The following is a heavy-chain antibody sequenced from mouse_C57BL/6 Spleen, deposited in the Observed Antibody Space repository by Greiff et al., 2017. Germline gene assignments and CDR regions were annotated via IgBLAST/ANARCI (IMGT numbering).Heavy chain of an antibody. V-gene: IGHV1-4*01. D-gene: IGHD1-1*01. CDR3: ARSTLLRQYYFDY. CDR1: GYTFTSYT. CDR2: INPSSGYT. Sequence: QVQLQQSGAELARPGASVKMSCKASGYTFTSYTMHWVNQRPGQGLEWIGYINPSSGYTKYNQKFKDKATLTADKASSTAYMQLSSLTSEDSAVDYCARSTLLRQYYFDYWGQGTTLTVSS. J-gene: IGHJ2*01.